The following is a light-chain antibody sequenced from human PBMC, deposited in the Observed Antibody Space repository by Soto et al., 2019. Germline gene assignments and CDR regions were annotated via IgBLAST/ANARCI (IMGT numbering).Light chain of an antibody. CDR3: QLYGTSSKT. CDR2: GAS. V-gene: IGKV3-20*01. J-gene: IGKJ1*01. CDR1: QSITSH. Sequence: EILLTQSPVTLSLSPGERVTLTCRASQSITSHLAWYPQKPGQAPRLLIYGASSRETGIPERFSGSGSGTEFTLTISRLEPEDFEVYYCQLYGTSSKTFGQGTKVDIK.